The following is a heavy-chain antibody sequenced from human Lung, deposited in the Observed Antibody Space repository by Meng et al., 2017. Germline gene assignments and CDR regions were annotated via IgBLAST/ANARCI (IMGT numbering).Heavy chain of an antibody. CDR1: GGSFSDYY. Sequence: QVHLQQWGQGLLKPSETLSRTCVVSGGSFSDYYWSWIRQPPGKGLEWIGEINHSGSTNYNPSLESRATISVDTSQNNLSLKLSSVTAADSAVYYCARGPTTMAHDFDYWGQGTLVTVSS. J-gene: IGHJ4*02. D-gene: IGHD4-11*01. V-gene: IGHV4-34*01. CDR2: INHSGST. CDR3: ARGPTTMAHDFDY.